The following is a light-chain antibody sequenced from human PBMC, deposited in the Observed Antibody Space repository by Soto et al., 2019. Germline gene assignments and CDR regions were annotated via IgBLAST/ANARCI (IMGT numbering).Light chain of an antibody. J-gene: IGLJ2*01. CDR3: SSFASSITLV. Sequence: QSALTQPASVSGSPGQSITISCTGTSSDVGGYNYVSWYQQHPGKAPKLLICDVTNRPSGVSNRFSGSKSGNTACLTISGLQTEDEADYYCSSFASSITLVFGGGTKLTVL. CDR2: DVT. CDR1: SSDVGGYNY. V-gene: IGLV2-14*03.